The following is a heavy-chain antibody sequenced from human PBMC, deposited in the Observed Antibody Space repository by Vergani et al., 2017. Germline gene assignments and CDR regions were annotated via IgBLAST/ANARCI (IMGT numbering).Heavy chain of an antibody. D-gene: IGHD4-11*01. CDR2: INPNSGGT. J-gene: IGHJ5*02. CDR3: ARYSTGAEGDWFDP. V-gene: IGHV1-2*02. Sequence: QVQLVQSGAEVKKPGASVKVSCKASGYTFTGYYMHWVRQAPGQGLEWMGWINPNSGGTNYAQQFQGRVTMTRDTSISTAYMELSRLRSDDTAVYYCARYSTGAEGDWFDPWGQGTLVTVSS. CDR1: GYTFTGYY.